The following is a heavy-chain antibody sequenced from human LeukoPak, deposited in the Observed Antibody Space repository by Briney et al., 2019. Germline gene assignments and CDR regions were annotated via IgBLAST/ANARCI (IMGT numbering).Heavy chain of an antibody. CDR1: GGSISSSGYY. D-gene: IGHD3-3*01. V-gene: IGHV4-31*03. CDR2: IYYSGST. J-gene: IGHJ3*02. CDR3: AGARKYYDFWSGYYSDAFDI. Sequence: SETLSLTCTVSGGSISSSGYYWSWIRQHPGKGLEWIGYIYYSGSTYYNPSLKSRVTISVDTSKNQFSLKLSSVTAADTAVYYCAGARKYYDFWSGYYSDAFDIWGQGTMVTVSS.